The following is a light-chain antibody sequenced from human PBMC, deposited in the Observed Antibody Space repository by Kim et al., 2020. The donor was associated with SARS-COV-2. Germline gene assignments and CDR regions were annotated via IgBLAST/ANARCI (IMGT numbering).Light chain of an antibody. CDR2: YDR. CDR3: QVWDTNTDRHV. J-gene: IGLJ1*01. CDR1: KIGSKS. Sequence: APGETARITCGGTKIGSKSVHWYQRRPGRAPVLVIYYDRDRPSGIPERFSGSNSGNTATLTISGVEAGDEADYYCQVWDTNTDRHVFGSGTKVTVL. V-gene: IGLV3-21*01.